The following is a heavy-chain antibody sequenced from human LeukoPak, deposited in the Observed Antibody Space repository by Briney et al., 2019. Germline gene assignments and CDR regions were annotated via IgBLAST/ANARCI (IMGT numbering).Heavy chain of an antibody. CDR2: ITGSDGSP. J-gene: IGHJ1*01. CDR1: GFTFTNYA. CDR3: AREGVPRRATRPEYFQH. D-gene: IGHD1-26*01. Sequence: PGTSLRLSCVASGFTFTNYAMSWVRQAPGKGLEWVSAITGSDGSPYYADSVKGRFTISRDNSKNTLYLQVNSLRAEDTAVYYCAREGVPRRATRPEYFQHWGQGTLVTVSS. V-gene: IGHV3-23*01.